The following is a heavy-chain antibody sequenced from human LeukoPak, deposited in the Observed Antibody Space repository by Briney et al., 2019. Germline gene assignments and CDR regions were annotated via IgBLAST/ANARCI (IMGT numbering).Heavy chain of an antibody. J-gene: IGHJ4*02. V-gene: IGHV1-69*05. CDR1: GGTFSSYA. D-gene: IGHD3-22*01. CDR3: ASSDRREWMYYYDSSGYFTPLFDY. CDR2: IIPIFGTA. Sequence: SVKVSCKASGGTFSSYAISWVRQAPGQGLEWMGGIIPIFGTANYAQKFQGRVTITTDEFTSTAYMELSSLRSEDTAVYYCASSDRREWMYYYDSSGYFTPLFDYWGQGTLVTVSS.